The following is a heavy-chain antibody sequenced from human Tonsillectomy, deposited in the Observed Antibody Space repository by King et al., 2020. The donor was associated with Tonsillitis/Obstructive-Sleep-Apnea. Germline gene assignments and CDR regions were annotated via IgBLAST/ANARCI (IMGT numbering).Heavy chain of an antibody. Sequence: VQLVESGGGVVQPGRSLRLSCAASGFTFSSYAMHWVRQAPGKGLEWVAVISYDGSNKYYADSVKGRFTISRDNSKNTLYLQMNSLRAEDTAVYYCARDLVAVAFLGYMDVWGKGTTVTVSS. J-gene: IGHJ6*03. D-gene: IGHD6-19*01. CDR1: GFTFSSYA. CDR3: ARDLVAVAFLGYMDV. CDR2: ISYDGSNK. V-gene: IGHV3-30*01.